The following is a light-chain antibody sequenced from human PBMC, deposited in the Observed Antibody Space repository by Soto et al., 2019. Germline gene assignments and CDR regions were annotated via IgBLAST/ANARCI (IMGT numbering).Light chain of an antibody. CDR1: HDVGWN. CDR2: DAS. CDR3: QQYSSMLS. V-gene: IGKV1-33*01. Sequence: DIQMTQSPSSLSASVGDRVTIACHSIHDVGWNLNWFQQKPGEAPKLLIYDASNFERGVPSRFSGSGSGTDFTLTISSLQPEDVATYYCQQYSSMLSFGGGTEVDLK. J-gene: IGKJ4*01.